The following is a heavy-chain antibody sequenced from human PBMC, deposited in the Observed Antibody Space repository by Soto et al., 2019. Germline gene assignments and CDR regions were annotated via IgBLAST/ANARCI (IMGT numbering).Heavy chain of an antibody. CDR2: IIPIFGTA. V-gene: IGHV1-69*01. CDR1: GGTFSSYA. D-gene: IGHD3-10*01. CDR3: ASLTMVRGAPFDY. Sequence: SVKVSCKASGGTFSSYAISWVRQAPGQGLEWMGGIIPIFGTANYAQKFQGRVTITADESTSTAYMELSRMRSEDTAVYYCASLTMVRGAPFDYWGQGTLVTVSS. J-gene: IGHJ4*02.